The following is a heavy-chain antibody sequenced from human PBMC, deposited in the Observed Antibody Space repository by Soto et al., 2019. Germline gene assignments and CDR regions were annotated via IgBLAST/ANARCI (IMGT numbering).Heavy chain of an antibody. CDR1: GGSITSNNW. D-gene: IGHD1-1*01. CDR3: ARVGRNDRAHLDL. J-gene: IGHJ4*02. Sequence: QVQVQESGPGLVKPSETLSLTCAVSGGSITSNNWWSWVRQPPGKGLEWIGAIYFSGYAYYNPSLESRASMSLDKSENQFSLNLSSVTAADTAVYYCARVGRNDRAHLDLWGQGTLVTVSS. V-gene: IGHV4-4*02. CDR2: IYFSGYA.